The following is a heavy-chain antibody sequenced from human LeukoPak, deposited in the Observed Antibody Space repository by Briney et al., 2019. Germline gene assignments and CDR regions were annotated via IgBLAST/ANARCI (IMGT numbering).Heavy chain of an antibody. D-gene: IGHD1-20*01. Sequence: GGSLRLSCAASGFTFSSYEMNWVRQAPGKGLEWVSYISSSGSTIYYADSVKGRFTISRGNAKNSLYLQMNSLRAEDTAVYYCARGDGNWKPKANYYMDVWGKGTTVTISS. CDR3: ARGDGNWKPKANYYMDV. V-gene: IGHV3-48*03. J-gene: IGHJ6*03. CDR1: GFTFSSYE. CDR2: ISSSGSTI.